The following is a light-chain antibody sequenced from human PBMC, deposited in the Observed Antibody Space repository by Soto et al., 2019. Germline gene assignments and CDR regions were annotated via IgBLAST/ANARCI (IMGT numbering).Light chain of an antibody. CDR1: QSLSSH. V-gene: IGKV1-39*01. Sequence: DIQMTQSPSALSASVGDRVTITCRASQSLSSHLHWYQEKPGKAPKLLIYSTYNLQSGVPSRFSGSGSGTDFTLTISNLQPEDFATYSCQQSYITPYTCGQGTNLEIK. CDR3: QQSYITPYT. CDR2: STY. J-gene: IGKJ2*01.